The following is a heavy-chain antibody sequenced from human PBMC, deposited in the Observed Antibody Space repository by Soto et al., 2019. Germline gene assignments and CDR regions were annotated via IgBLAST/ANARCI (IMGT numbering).Heavy chain of an antibody. V-gene: IGHV1-69*13. D-gene: IGHD6-19*01. CDR3: ARDHGAVAGFFDY. J-gene: IGHJ4*02. CDR2: IIPIFSTA. Sequence: GASVKVSCKASGGTFSSYAISWVRQAPGQGLEWMGGIIPIFSTANYAQKFQGRVTITADESTSTANMELSSLRSEDTAVYYCARDHGAVAGFFDYWGQGTLVTVSS. CDR1: GGTFSSYA.